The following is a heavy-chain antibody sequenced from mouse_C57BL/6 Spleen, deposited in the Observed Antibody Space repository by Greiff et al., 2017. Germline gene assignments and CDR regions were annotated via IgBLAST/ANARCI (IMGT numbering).Heavy chain of an antibody. CDR3: TTDYYGDYAWFAY. Sequence: VQLQQSGAELVRPGASVKLSCTASGFNINDYYMHWVKQRPEQGLEWIGRIDPEDGDTEYAPKFQGKATMPADTSSNTAYLQLSSLTSEDTAVYYCTTDYYGDYAWFAYWGQGTLVTVSA. CDR2: IDPEDGDT. J-gene: IGHJ3*01. CDR1: GFNINDYY. V-gene: IGHV14-1*01. D-gene: IGHD2-13*01.